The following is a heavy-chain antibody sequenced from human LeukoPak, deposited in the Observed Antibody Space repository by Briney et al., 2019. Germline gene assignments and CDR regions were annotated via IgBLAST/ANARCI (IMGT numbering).Heavy chain of an antibody. V-gene: IGHV1-18*01. CDR2: INAYNCNR. J-gene: IGHJ4*02. CDR3: ARRYGGFQYYFDY. CDR1: GYTFTSYG. Sequence: ASVTVSFKSSGYTFTSYGISWVRQAPGQGLGWVGGINAYNCNRNNAHKLQGRVSLPIDTSTSTAYMEQRSLRSDDTAVYYCARRYGGFQYYFDYWGQGTLVTVSS. D-gene: IGHD1-26*01.